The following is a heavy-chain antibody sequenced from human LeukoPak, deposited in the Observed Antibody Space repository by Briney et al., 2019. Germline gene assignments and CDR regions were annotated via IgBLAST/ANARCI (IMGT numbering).Heavy chain of an antibody. CDR2: INHSGST. J-gene: IGHJ6*02. CDR3: ARGLGYDFWSGYLNGMDV. D-gene: IGHD3-3*01. CDR1: GGSFSGYH. Sequence: SETLSLTCAVYGGSFSGYHWSWIRQPPGKGLEWIGEINHSGSTNYNPSLKSRVTISVDTSKNQFSLKLSSVTAADTAAYYCARGLGYDFWSGYLNGMDVWGQGTTVTVSS. V-gene: IGHV4-34*01.